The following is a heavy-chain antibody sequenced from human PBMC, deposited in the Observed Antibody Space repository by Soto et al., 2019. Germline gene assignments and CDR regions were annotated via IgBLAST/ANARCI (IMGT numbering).Heavy chain of an antibody. J-gene: IGHJ5*02. Sequence: ASVKVSCKASGYTFTIYGISWVLQAPGQGLEWMGWISAYNGNTNYAQKLQGRVTMTTDTSTSTAYMELRSLRSDDTAVYYCARDNRRRPEYDWFDPWGQGTLVTVSS. CDR1: GYTFTIYG. D-gene: IGHD2-2*01. CDR2: ISAYNGNT. CDR3: ARDNRRRPEYDWFDP. V-gene: IGHV1-18*01.